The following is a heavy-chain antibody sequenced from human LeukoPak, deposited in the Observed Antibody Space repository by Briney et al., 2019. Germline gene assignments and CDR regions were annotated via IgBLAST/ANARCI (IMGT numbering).Heavy chain of an antibody. Sequence: TASETLSLTCAVYGGSFSGYYWSWIRQPPGKGLEWIGEINHSGSTNYNPSLKSRVTISVDTSKNQFSLKLSSVTAADTAVYYCARGRRGGLYTMIVRGPAGFRAVLDYWGQGTLVTVSS. CDR2: INHSGST. D-gene: IGHD3-22*01. J-gene: IGHJ4*02. CDR1: GGSFSGYY. CDR3: ARGRRGGLYTMIVRGPAGFRAVLDY. V-gene: IGHV4-34*01.